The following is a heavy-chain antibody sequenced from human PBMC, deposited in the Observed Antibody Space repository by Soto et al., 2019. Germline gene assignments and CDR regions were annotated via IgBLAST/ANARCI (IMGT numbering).Heavy chain of an antibody. CDR2: ISAYNGNT. CDR1: GYTLTNLG. Sequence: GAPVEGSRKASGYTLTNLGISWVRQAPGQGLEWMGWISAYNGNTNYAQKLQGRVTMTTDTSTSTAYMELRSLRSDDTAVYYCARTDYGDYHSDYWGQGTLVTVSS. J-gene: IGHJ4*02. CDR3: ARTDYGDYHSDY. D-gene: IGHD4-17*01. V-gene: IGHV1-18*01.